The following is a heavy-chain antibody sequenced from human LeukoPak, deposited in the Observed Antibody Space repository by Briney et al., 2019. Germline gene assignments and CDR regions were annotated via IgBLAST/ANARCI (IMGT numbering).Heavy chain of an antibody. CDR1: GFTFSSYS. Sequence: PGGSLRLSCAASGFTFSSYSMNWVRQAPGKGLEWVSSISSSSIYIYYADSLKGRFTISRDNARKSLYLQVNSLRAEDTAVYYCARDRGGYGSGSPFDFWGQGTLVTVSS. J-gene: IGHJ4*02. V-gene: IGHV3-21*01. CDR2: ISSSSIYI. D-gene: IGHD3-10*01. CDR3: ARDRGGYGSGSPFDF.